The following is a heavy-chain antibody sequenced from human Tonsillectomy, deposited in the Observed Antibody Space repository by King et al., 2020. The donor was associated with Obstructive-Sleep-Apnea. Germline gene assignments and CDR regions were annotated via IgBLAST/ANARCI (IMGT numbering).Heavy chain of an antibody. CDR3: AKARQWLVHFDY. V-gene: IGHV3-30*18. J-gene: IGHJ4*02. D-gene: IGHD6-19*01. Sequence: VQLVESGGGVVQPGRSLRLSCAASGFTFSSYGIHWVRQAPGKGLEWVAVISSDGSKKYYADSVRGRFTISRDNSKNTLYLQMNSLRADDTAVYYCAKARQWLVHFDYWGQGTLVTVSS. CDR2: ISSDGSKK. CDR1: GFTFSSYG.